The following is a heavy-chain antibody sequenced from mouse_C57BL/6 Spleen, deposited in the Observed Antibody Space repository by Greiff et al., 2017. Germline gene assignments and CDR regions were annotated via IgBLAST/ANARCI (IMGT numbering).Heavy chain of an antibody. Sequence: QVQLQQPGAELVKPGASVTLSCKASGYTFTSYWMHWVKQRPGQGLEWIGMIQPNSGSTNYNDKFKRKATLTVDKSSSTAYMQLSSLTSEDSAVYFCANIGGYYTWFAYWGQGTLVTVSA. D-gene: IGHD2-3*01. CDR1: GYTFTSYW. CDR2: IQPNSGST. CDR3: ANIGGYYTWFAY. V-gene: IGHV1-64*01. J-gene: IGHJ3*01.